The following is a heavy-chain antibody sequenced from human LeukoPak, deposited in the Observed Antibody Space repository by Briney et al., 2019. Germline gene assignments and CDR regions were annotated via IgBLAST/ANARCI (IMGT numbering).Heavy chain of an antibody. Sequence: GGSLRLSCAASGFTFSSYGMHCVRQAPGKGLEWVAVISYDGSNKYYADSVKGRFSISRDNSKSTLYLQMNSLRGEDTAVFYCAKDRRRGYSYGFLSDSFDSWGQGTPVSVSS. CDR3: AKDRRRGYSYGFLSDSFDS. D-gene: IGHD5-18*01. V-gene: IGHV3-30*18. J-gene: IGHJ4*02. CDR1: GFTFSSYG. CDR2: ISYDGSNK.